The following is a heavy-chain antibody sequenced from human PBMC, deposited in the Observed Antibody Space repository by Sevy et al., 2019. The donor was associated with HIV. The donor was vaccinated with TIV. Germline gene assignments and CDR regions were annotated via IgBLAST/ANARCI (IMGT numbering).Heavy chain of an antibody. CDR1: GFTFSSYE. CDR2: ISGPGLST. Sequence: GGSLRLSCAASGFTFSSYEMNWVRQAPGKGLEWVSVISGPGLSTYYADSVKGRFTISRDNSKNTLYLQMNSLRADDTATYYCAKALNPALESMIEVVLRTLKGFDVWGQGTMVTVSS. D-gene: IGHD3-22*01. CDR3: AKALNPALESMIEVVLRTLKGFDV. J-gene: IGHJ3*01. V-gene: IGHV3-23*01.